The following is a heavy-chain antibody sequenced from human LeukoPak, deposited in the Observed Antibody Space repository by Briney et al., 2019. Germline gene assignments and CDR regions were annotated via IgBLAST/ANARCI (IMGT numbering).Heavy chain of an antibody. J-gene: IGHJ4*02. CDR2: ISYDGSNK. D-gene: IGHD3-22*01. V-gene: IGHV3-30*18. CDR1: GFTFSSYG. CDR3: AKDRLGALYYYDSSGYYRLDY. Sequence: GGSLRLSCSASGFTFSSYGMHWVRQAPGKGLEWVAVISYDGSNKYYADTVKGRFTISRDNSKNTLYLQMNSLRAEDTAVYYCAKDRLGALYYYDSSGYYRLDYWGQGTLVTVSS.